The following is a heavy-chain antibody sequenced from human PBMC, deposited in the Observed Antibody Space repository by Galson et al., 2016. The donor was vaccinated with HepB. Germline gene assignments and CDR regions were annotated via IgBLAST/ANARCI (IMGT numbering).Heavy chain of an antibody. CDR1: GFTFSSYA. CDR3: ASGTTVTTSSSFWYFDL. CDR2: ISGSGGET. D-gene: IGHD4-17*01. Sequence: SLRLSCAASGFTFSSYAMTWVRQAPGKGLDWVSTISGSGGETHYADSVKGRFTFSRDNSKNTMYVQMTSLRAEDTAVYYCASGTTVTTSSSFWYFDLWGQGTLVTVSS. J-gene: IGHJ2*01. V-gene: IGHV3-23*01.